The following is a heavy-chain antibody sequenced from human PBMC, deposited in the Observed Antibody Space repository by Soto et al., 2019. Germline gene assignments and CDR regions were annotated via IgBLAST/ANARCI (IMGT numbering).Heavy chain of an antibody. CDR1: GFSLSTSGVG. Sequence: QITLKESGPTLVKPTQTLTLTCTFSGFSLSTSGVGVGWIRQPPGKALEWLALIYWDDDKRYSPSLKSRLTTTKHTSKTQVVLTMTNMDPVDTATYYCAHRTRGGWFDPWGQGTLVTVSS. CDR3: AHRTRGGWFDP. V-gene: IGHV2-5*02. J-gene: IGHJ5*02. CDR2: IYWDDDK. D-gene: IGHD3-10*01.